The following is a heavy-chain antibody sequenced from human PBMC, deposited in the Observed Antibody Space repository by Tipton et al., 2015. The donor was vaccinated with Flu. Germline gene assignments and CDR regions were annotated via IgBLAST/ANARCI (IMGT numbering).Heavy chain of an antibody. CDR2: IYYSGST. D-gene: IGHD1-26*01. Sequence: GLVKPSETLSLTCTVSGGSISSYYWSWIRQPPGKGLEWIGYIYYSGSTNYNPSLKSRVTISVDTSKSQFSLKLSSVTAADTAVYYCARSGVGAPYFDYWGQGTLVTVSS. V-gene: IGHV4-59*08. CDR3: ARSGVGAPYFDY. CDR1: GGSISSYY. J-gene: IGHJ4*02.